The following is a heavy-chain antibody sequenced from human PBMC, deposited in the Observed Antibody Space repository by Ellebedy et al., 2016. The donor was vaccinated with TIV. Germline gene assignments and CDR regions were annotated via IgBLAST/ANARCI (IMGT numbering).Heavy chain of an antibody. CDR2: ITYNSNNI. Sequence: GESLKISCAASGFTFRNYEMTWVRLAPGRGLEWISSITYNSNNIYYADSVKGRFTISRDNAKNTLYVQMNSLRAEDTAVYYCARDYGGNDDAFDIWGQGTMVTVSS. V-gene: IGHV3-48*03. D-gene: IGHD4-23*01. CDR1: GFTFRNYE. CDR3: ARDYGGNDDAFDI. J-gene: IGHJ3*02.